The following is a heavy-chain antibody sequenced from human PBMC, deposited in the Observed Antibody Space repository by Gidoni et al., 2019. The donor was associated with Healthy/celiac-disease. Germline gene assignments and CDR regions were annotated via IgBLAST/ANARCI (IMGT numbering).Heavy chain of an antibody. V-gene: IGHV2-26*01. J-gene: IGHJ3*02. CDR1: GFSLSNARMG. CDR2: IFSNEEK. CDR3: ARIGAYYYDSSGYSDAFDI. Sequence: QVTLKESGPVLVTPTETLTLTCPVSGFSLSNARMGVSCIRQPPGQALEWLAHIFSNEEKSYSTSLKSRLTISKDTSKRQVVLTMTNMDPVDTATYYCARIGAYYYDSSGYSDAFDIWGQGTMVTVSS. D-gene: IGHD3-22*01.